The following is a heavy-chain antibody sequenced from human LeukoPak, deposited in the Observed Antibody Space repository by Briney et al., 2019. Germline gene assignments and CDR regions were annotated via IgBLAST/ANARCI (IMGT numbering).Heavy chain of an antibody. Sequence: PSQSLSLTCTVSVGSISSSSYYWGWIRQPPGKGLEWIGSIYYSRSTYSNPSLKSRVTISVDTSKNQFSLKLSSVAPADTAVYYCARNSSRGYSYAYGWFDPWGQGTLVTVSS. D-gene: IGHD5-18*01. CDR1: VGSISSSSYY. CDR2: IYYSRST. J-gene: IGHJ5*02. CDR3: ARNSSRGYSYAYGWFDP. V-gene: IGHV4-39*01.